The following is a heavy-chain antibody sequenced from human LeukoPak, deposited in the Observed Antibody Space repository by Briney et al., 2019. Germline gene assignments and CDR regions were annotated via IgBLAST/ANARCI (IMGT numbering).Heavy chain of an antibody. CDR2: ISAYNGNT. CDR1: GYTFTSYG. CDR3: ARALQSRSWYYFDY. J-gene: IGHJ4*02. D-gene: IGHD6-13*01. V-gene: IGHV1-18*01. Sequence: GASVKVSCKASGYTFTSYGISWVRQAPGQGLEWMGWISAYNGNTNYAQKPQGRVTMTTDTSTSTAYMELRSLRSDDTAVYYCARALQSRSWYYFDYWGQGTLVTVSS.